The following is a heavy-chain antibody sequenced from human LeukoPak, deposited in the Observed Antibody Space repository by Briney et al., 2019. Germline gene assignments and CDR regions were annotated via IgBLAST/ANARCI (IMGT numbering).Heavy chain of an antibody. CDR3: ARSGGPGTYHQLRYNWFDP. V-gene: IGHV3-21*01. D-gene: IGHD3-10*01. J-gene: IGHJ5*02. CDR1: GFTLSDYH. CDR2: ITTISHYI. Sequence: GGSLRLSCAASGFTLSDYHMNWVRQAPGKGLEWLSSITTISHYIYYAGALRVRFTISRDNAKNSLYLQMNSLRGEDTAVYYCARSGGPGTYHQLRYNWFDPWGQGTLVTVSS.